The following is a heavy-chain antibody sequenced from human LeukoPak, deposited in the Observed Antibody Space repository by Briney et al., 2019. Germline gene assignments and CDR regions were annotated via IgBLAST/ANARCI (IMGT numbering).Heavy chain of an antibody. Sequence: SVKVSCKASGGTFSSYIISWLRKAPGQGLEWMGRIIPIFGTANYAQKFQGRVTITTDESTNTAYIELSSLRSEDTAVYYCAGIDGYRADYWGQGTLVTVSS. CDR2: IIPIFGTA. CDR3: AGIDGYRADY. CDR1: GGTFSSYI. J-gene: IGHJ4*02. D-gene: IGHD5-24*01. V-gene: IGHV1-69*05.